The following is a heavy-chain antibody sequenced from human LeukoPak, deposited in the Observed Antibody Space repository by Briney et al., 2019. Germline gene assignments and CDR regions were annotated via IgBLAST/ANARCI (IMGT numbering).Heavy chain of an antibody. J-gene: IGHJ5*02. CDR3: ASTSCSSARCYGANWFDP. V-gene: IGHV4-30-4*08. D-gene: IGHD2-2*01. CDR1: GGSISSGDYY. Sequence: SQTLSLTCSVSGGSISSGDYYWSWIRQPPGKGLEWIGYICNSGSTFHYNPSLKSRVTISVDTSKNQFSLRLSSVTAADTAVYYCASTSCSSARCYGANWFDPWGQGTLVTVSS. CDR2: ICNSGST.